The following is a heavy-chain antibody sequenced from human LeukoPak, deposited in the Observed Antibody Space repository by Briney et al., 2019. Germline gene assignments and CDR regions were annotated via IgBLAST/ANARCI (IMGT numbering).Heavy chain of an antibody. J-gene: IGHJ4*02. CDR2: ISSNGGST. Sequence: GGSLRLSCSASGFTFSSYAMHWVRQAPGKGLEYVSAISSNGGSTYYADSVKGRFTISRDNSKNTLYLQMNSLRAEDTAVYYCARQPDDFSGWNNGQDFFDYWGQGTLVTVSS. CDR1: GFTFSSYA. CDR3: ARQPDDFSGWNNGQDFFDY. D-gene: IGHD6-19*01. V-gene: IGHV3-64*04.